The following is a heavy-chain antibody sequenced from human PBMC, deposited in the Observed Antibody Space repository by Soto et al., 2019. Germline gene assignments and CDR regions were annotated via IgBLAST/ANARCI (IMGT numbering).Heavy chain of an antibody. Sequence: QITLKESGPTLVKPTQTLTLTCTFSGFSLTTSGVGVGWIRQPPGQALEWLALIYWDDDKRYSPSLKSRITIAKDTTNTQVVHTMTNMDPADTATYFCAHRTTTVTWWFDPWGQGTLVTVSS. J-gene: IGHJ5*02. CDR1: GFSLTTSGVG. CDR3: AHRTTTVTWWFDP. D-gene: IGHD4-17*01. CDR2: IYWDDDK. V-gene: IGHV2-5*02.